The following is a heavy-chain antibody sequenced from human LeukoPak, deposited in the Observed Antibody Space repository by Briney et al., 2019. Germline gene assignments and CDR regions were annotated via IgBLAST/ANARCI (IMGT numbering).Heavy chain of an antibody. CDR2: ISGDGGRT. J-gene: IGHJ3*02. V-gene: IGHV3-43*02. D-gene: IGHD3-16*02. CDR1: GFTFDDYA. CDR3: AKAYYDYVWGSYRYFCAFDI. Sequence: GGSLRLSCAASGFTFDDYAMHWVRQAPGKGLEWVSLISGDGGRTHYADSVKGRFTISRDDSKNSLYLQMNSLRTEDTAFYYCAKAYYDYVWGSYRYFCAFDIWGQGTMVTVSS.